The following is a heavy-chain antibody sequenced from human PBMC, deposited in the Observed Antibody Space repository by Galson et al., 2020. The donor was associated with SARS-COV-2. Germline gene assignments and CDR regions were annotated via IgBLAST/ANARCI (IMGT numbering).Heavy chain of an antibody. D-gene: IGHD3-16*01. J-gene: IGHJ4*02. CDR2: ISTYNGNT. CDR1: GYSFTLFS. Sequence: GESLKISCTASGYSFTLFSITWVRQAPGQGLEWMGWISTYNGNTNYAENLQGRVTMTRDTATNTAYMELRSLTSDDTAIYYCARQDRSRGEVDWGQGTLVTVSS. CDR3: ARQDRSRGEVD. V-gene: IGHV1-18*01.